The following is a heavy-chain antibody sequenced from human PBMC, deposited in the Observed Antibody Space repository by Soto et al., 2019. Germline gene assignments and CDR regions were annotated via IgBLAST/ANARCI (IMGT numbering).Heavy chain of an antibody. J-gene: IGHJ4*02. CDR2: IYHSGST. V-gene: IGHV4-4*02. CDR1: GGSISSSNW. CDR3: ARDTRLVFGVVSYFDY. Sequence: RSLTCAVSGGSISSSNWWSWVRQPPGKGLEWIGEIYHSGSTNYNPSLKSRVTISVDKSKNQFSLKLSSVTAADTAVYYCARDTRLVFGVVSYFDYWGQGTLVTV. D-gene: IGHD3-3*01.